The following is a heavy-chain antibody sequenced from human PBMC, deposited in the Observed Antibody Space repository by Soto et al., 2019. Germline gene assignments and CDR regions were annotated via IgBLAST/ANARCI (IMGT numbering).Heavy chain of an antibody. CDR2: IYYSGST. J-gene: IGHJ4*02. CDR1: GGSINSYY. D-gene: IGHD4-17*01. CDR3: ARNYGDSL. Sequence: QMQLQESGPGLVKPSETLSLTCTVSGGSINSYYWSWIRQPPGKGLEWIGYIYYSGSTIYNPSLMSRVTISIDTSKSQFSLNLSSVTAADTAVYYCARNYGDSLWGQGTLVTVSS. V-gene: IGHV4-59*01.